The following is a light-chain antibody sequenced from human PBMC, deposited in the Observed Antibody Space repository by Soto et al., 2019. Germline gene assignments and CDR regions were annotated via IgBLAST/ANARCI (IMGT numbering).Light chain of an antibody. CDR1: SSDVGGYSY. J-gene: IGLJ1*01. CDR3: ASYTTSGTHV. Sequence: QSVLTQPASVSGSPGQSIAISCTGTSSDVGGYSYVSWYQQQPGNAPKLVISDVSNRPSGVSDRFSGSKSGNTASLTNSGLQTEDEADYYCASYTTSGTHVFGTGTKLTVL. CDR2: DVS. V-gene: IGLV2-14*01.